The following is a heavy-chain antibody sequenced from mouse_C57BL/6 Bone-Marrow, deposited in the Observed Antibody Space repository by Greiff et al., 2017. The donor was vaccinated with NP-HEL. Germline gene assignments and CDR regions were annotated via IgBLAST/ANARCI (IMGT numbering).Heavy chain of an antibody. CDR2: IHPNSGST. Sequence: QVQLKQPGAELVKPGASVKLSCKASGYTFTSYWMHWVKQRPGQGLEWIGMIHPNSGSTNYNEKFKSKATLTVDKSSSTAYMQLSSLTSEDSAVYYCARINWDWYFDYWGQGTTLTVSS. J-gene: IGHJ2*01. CDR3: ARINWDWYFDY. D-gene: IGHD4-1*02. CDR1: GYTFTSYW. V-gene: IGHV1-64*01.